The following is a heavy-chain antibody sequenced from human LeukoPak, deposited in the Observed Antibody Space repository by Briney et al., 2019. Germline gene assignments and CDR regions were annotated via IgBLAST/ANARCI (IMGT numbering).Heavy chain of an antibody. V-gene: IGHV3-20*04. D-gene: IGHD6-13*01. Sequence: PGGSLRLSCAASGFTFDDYGMSWVRQAPGKGLEWVSGINWNGGSTGYADSVKGRLTISRDNAKNSLYLQMNSLRAEDTALYYCARDVSSSWYSDFDYWGQGTLVTVSS. CDR1: GFTFDDYG. CDR2: INWNGGST. CDR3: ARDVSSSWYSDFDY. J-gene: IGHJ4*02.